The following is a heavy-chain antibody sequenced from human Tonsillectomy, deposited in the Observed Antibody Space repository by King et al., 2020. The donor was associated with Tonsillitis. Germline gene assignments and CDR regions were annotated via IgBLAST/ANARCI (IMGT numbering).Heavy chain of an antibody. CDR2: IRYDGSNK. Sequence: VQLVESGGGVVQPGGSLRLSCAASGFSFNIYGMHWVRQAPGKGLEWVAFIRYDGSNKYYADSVKGRFTISRDNSKNTLYLQMNSLRPEDTAVYYCAKDPQQIVLDRGWYFDLWGRGTLVTVSP. CDR1: GFSFNIYG. CDR3: AKDPQQIVLDRGWYFDL. V-gene: IGHV3-30*02. J-gene: IGHJ2*01. D-gene: IGHD3-22*01.